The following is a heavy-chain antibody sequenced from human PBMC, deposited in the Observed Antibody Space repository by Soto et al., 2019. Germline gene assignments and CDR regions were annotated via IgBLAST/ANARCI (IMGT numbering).Heavy chain of an antibody. CDR2: IYWDDDK. D-gene: IGHD5-12*01. Sequence: GSGPTLVNPTQTLTLTCTFSGFSLSTSGVGVGWIRQPPGKALEWLALIYWDDDKRYSPSLKSRLTITKDTSKNQVVLTMTNMDPVDTATYYCARHSGYDQDVRFDYWGQGTLVTVSS. CDR3: ARHSGYDQDVRFDY. V-gene: IGHV2-5*02. J-gene: IGHJ4*02. CDR1: GFSLSTSGVG.